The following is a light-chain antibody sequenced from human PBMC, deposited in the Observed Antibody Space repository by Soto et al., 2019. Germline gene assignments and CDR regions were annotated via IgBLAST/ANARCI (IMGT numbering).Light chain of an antibody. V-gene: IGLV1-44*01. CDR3: AAWDDSLNGVV. CDR1: ISNIGSNS. CDR2: SSN. Sequence: QSVLAQPPSASETLGRRVTISCSGSISNIGSNSVNWYQQFPGTAPKLLIYSSNQRPSGVPDRFSGSKSGTSASLAISGLQSEDEADYYCAAWDDSLNGVVFGGGTQLTVL. J-gene: IGLJ2*01.